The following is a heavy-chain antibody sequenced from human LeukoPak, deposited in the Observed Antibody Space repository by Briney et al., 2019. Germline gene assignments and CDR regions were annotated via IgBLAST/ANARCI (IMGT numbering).Heavy chain of an antibody. Sequence: GGSLRLSCAASGFTFNGHWMTWVRQAPGKGPEWVANIKEDGSGKYYVDSVKGRFTISRDNAKNSLYLQMNSLRAEDTAMYYCARHIPRGNNFFDYWGQGTLVTVSS. J-gene: IGHJ4*02. CDR1: GFTFNGHW. CDR2: IKEDGSGK. D-gene: IGHD3-16*01. V-gene: IGHV3-7*01. CDR3: ARHIPRGNNFFDY.